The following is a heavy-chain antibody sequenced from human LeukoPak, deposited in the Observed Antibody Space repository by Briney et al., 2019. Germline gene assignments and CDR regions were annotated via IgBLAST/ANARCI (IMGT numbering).Heavy chain of an antibody. Sequence: GGSLRLSCAASGFTFSSYGMHWVRQAPGKGLEWVAFIRYDGSNKYYADSVKGRFTISRDNSKNTLYLQMNSLRAEDTAVYYCAKTYYYYDSSHIFDYWGRGTLVTVSS. CDR3: AKTYYYYDSSHIFDY. V-gene: IGHV3-30*02. J-gene: IGHJ4*02. D-gene: IGHD3-22*01. CDR1: GFTFSSYG. CDR2: IRYDGSNK.